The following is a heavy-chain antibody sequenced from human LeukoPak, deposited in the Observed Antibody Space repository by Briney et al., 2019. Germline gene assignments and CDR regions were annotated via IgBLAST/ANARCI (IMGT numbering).Heavy chain of an antibody. CDR2: IKLDGSEK. CDR3: ARVSSGSLWGPFDY. Sequence: GGSLRLSCAASGFTFSNAYTNWVRQAPGKGLEWVANIKLDGSEKNYVDSVKGRFTISRDNTKNSLYLQMNSLRAEDTAVYYCARVSSGSLWGPFDYWGQGTLVTVSS. D-gene: IGHD3-22*01. J-gene: IGHJ4*02. V-gene: IGHV3-7*03. CDR1: GFTFSNAY.